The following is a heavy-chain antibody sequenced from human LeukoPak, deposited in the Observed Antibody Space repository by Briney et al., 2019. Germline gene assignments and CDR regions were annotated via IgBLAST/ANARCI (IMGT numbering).Heavy chain of an antibody. D-gene: IGHD3-22*01. CDR3: AKDRYYDSSGYPS. J-gene: IGHJ4*02. CDR1: GFTFSSYA. V-gene: IGHV3-23*01. Sequence: PGGSLRLSCAAPGFTFSSYAMSWVRQAPGKGLEWVSAISGSGGSTYYADSVKGRFTISRDNSKNTLYLQMNSLRAEDTAVYYCAKDRYYDSSGYPSWGQGTLVTVSS. CDR2: ISGSGGST.